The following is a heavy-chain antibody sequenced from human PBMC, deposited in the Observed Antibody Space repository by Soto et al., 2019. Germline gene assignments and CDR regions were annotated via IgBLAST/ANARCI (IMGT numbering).Heavy chain of an antibody. CDR1: GDSISSTGFY. V-gene: IGHV4-31*03. CDR3: ARGGGDPDWYFDL. Sequence: SETLSLTCSVSGDSISSTGFYWSWIRQHPGKALEWIGYIHYTGSTSYNPSLKSRLAISLDASKNQFSLSLSSVTSADTAVYYCARGGGDPDWYFDLWGRGTLVTVSS. J-gene: IGHJ2*01. CDR2: IHYTGST. D-gene: IGHD4-17*01.